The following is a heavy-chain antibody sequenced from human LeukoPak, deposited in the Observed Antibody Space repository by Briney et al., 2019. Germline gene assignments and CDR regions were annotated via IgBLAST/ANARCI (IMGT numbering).Heavy chain of an antibody. J-gene: IGHJ4*02. D-gene: IGHD2-8*01. CDR3: SRENGAFSPFGY. Sequence: SETLSLTCGVSSGSITITNWRSWVRQPPGQGLEWIGEVSLSGLTNYNPSLSSRVIMALDTSKNHLSLHLTSVPAADTAAYYCSRENGAFSPFGYWGQGYLVTVLS. CDR2: VSLSGLT. V-gene: IGHV4-4*02. CDR1: SGSITITNW.